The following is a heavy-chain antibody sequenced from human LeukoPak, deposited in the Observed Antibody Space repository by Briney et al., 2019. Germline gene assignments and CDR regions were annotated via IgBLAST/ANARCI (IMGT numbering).Heavy chain of an antibody. V-gene: IGHV3-30*02. D-gene: IGHD5-12*01. CDR1: GFSFSSYG. Sequence: GGSLRLSCAASGFSFSSYGMHWVRLAPGKGLEWVAFIRYDGSNKYYADSVKGRFTISRDDPKNTLYLQMNSLRAEDTAVYYCARGYSGYNLLYYFDYWGQGTLVTVSS. CDR3: ARGYSGYNLLYYFDY. J-gene: IGHJ4*02. CDR2: IRYDGSNK.